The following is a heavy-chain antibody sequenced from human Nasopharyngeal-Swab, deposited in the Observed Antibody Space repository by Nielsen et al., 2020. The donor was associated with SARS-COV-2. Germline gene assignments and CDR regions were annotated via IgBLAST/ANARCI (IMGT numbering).Heavy chain of an antibody. CDR2: ITWNSGSK. J-gene: IGHJ4*02. CDR1: GSPFDDYA. Sequence: GGSLRPSCIGSGSPFDDYAIHWVRPAPGKGLEWVSSITWNSGSKDYAASVKGRFTISRDNAKNSVYLQMNSLRPEDTALYYCASGTADYSNPSFDYWGQGTLVTVSS. D-gene: IGHD4-11*01. V-gene: IGHV3-9*01. CDR3: ASGTADYSNPSFDY.